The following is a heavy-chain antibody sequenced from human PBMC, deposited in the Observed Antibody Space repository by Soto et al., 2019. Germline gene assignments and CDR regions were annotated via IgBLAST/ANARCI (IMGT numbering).Heavy chain of an antibody. V-gene: IGHV3-23*01. CDR2: IRGNGADT. CDR3: GEERRGSGWFVCRY. D-gene: IGHD6-19*01. Sequence: GGSLRLSCAASGFTFSSYAMSWVRQAPGKGLEWVSAIRGNGADTSYADSVRGRFTISRENSKDTLFLQMNSLRAADTAVYYCGEERRGSGWFVCRYWDQGMLGAVSS. J-gene: IGHJ4*02. CDR1: GFTFSSYA.